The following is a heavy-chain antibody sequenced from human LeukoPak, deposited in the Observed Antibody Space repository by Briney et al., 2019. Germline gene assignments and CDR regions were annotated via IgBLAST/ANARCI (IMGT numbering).Heavy chain of an antibody. CDR2: IVVGSGNT. Sequence: SVKVSCKASGFTSTSSAVQWVRQARGQRLEWIGWIVVGSGNTNYAQKFQERVTITRDMSTSTAYMELSSLRSEDTAVYYCAADPLTLDYGGPYYMDVWGKGTTVTVSS. V-gene: IGHV1-58*01. CDR3: AADPLTLDYGGPYYMDV. D-gene: IGHD4-23*01. CDR1: GFTSTSSA. J-gene: IGHJ6*03.